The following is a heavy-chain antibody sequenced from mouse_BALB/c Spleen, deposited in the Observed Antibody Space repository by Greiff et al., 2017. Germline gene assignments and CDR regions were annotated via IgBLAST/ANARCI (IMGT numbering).Heavy chain of an antibody. CDR3: ARDGNYAY. D-gene: IGHD2-1*01. CDR1: GHTFTSYW. V-gene: IGHV1S81*02. CDR2: INPSNGRT. J-gene: IGHJ3*01. Sequence: QVQLQQPGAELVKPGASVKLSCKASGHTFTSYWMHWVKQRPGQGLEWIGEINPSNGRTNYNEKFKSKATLTVDKSSSTAYMQLSSLTSEDSAVYYCARDGNYAYWGQGTLVTVSA.